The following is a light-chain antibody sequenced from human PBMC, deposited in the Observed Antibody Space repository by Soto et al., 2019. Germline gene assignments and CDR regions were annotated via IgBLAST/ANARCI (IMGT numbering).Light chain of an antibody. CDR3: QQRSNSPPWT. CDR2: GAS. CDR1: QSVSSNH. Sequence: EIVLTQSPGSLSLSPRETATLSCRASQSVSSNHLAWYQQKPGQAPRLLIYGASRRATGIPDRFSGSGSGSDFTLTISSLEPEDFAVYYCQQRSNSPPWTFGPGTRVDF. J-gene: IGKJ3*01. V-gene: IGKV3D-20*02.